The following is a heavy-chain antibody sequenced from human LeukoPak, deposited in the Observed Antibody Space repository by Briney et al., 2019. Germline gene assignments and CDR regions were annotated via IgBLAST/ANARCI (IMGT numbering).Heavy chain of an antibody. CDR1: GFTVSSNY. CDR3: ARDLAAGGTYPHY. CDR2: IYSDGST. V-gene: IGHV3-53*01. J-gene: IGHJ4*02. Sequence: GGSLRLSCAASGFTVSSNYMSWVRQAPGKGPEWVSVIYSDGSTYYAGSVKGRFTISRDTSKNTLCLQMNSLRTEDTAVYYCARDLAAGGTYPHYWGQGTLVSVSS. D-gene: IGHD6-13*01.